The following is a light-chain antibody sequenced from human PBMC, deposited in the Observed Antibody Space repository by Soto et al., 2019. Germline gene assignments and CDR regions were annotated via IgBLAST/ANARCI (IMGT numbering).Light chain of an antibody. Sequence: ESVLTQARATLSLSAGSRATLSCRASQSVSSYLAWYQQKPGQAPRLLIYDASNRATGIPARFSGSGSGTDFTLTISSLDPADFAVYYCQQRSHWPPFGPGTRLEIK. J-gene: IGKJ5*01. CDR2: DAS. V-gene: IGKV3-11*01. CDR1: QSVSSY. CDR3: QQRSHWPP.